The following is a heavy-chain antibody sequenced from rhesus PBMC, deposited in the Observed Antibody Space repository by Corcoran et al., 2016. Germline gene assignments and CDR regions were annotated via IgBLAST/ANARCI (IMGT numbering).Heavy chain of an antibody. J-gene: IGHJ5-2*02. CDR2: IRSGGST. Sequence: QVQLQQWGEGLVKPSETLSLTCAVYGGSVSGYWWGWIRQPPGQGLEWIGRIRSGGSTNNNPSLKSRVTISIDTSKNQFALKLSSVTAADTVVYYCARLGCSSTYCSSNSLDVWGRGVLVTVSS. CDR1: GGSVSGYW. CDR3: ARLGCSSTYCSSNSLDV. V-gene: IGHV4-160*01. D-gene: IGHD2-15*01.